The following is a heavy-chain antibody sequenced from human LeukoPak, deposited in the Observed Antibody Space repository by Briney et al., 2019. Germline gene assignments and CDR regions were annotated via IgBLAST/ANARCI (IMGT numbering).Heavy chain of an antibody. Sequence: GGSLRLSCAASGFTFSSYGMHWVRQAPGKGLEWVAVMSYDGIDKYYADSVRGRFTISRDNSKNTLYLQMNSLRAEDTAVYYCARAPYFDSSGYYHDLDYWGQGTLVTVSS. J-gene: IGHJ4*02. CDR2: MSYDGIDK. V-gene: IGHV3-30*03. CDR3: ARAPYFDSSGYYHDLDY. CDR1: GFTFSSYG. D-gene: IGHD3-22*01.